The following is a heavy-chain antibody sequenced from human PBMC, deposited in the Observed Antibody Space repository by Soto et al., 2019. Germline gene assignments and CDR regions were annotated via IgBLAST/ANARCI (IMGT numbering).Heavy chain of an antibody. CDR1: GYSFTNYY. D-gene: IGHD2-2*01. V-gene: IGHV5-51*01. Sequence: GESLKISCKGSGYSFTNYYIGWVRQMPGKGLEWMGIIYPDDSDPRYSPSFQGQVTISADKSITTAYLHWSSLKASDTAMYYCARVGEGSCSSTNCPNKYFQHWGQGTRVTVSS. CDR2: IYPDDSDP. J-gene: IGHJ1*01. CDR3: ARVGEGSCSSTNCPNKYFQH.